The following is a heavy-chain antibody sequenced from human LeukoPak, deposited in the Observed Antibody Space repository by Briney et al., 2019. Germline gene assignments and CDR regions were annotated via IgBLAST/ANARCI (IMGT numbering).Heavy chain of an antibody. V-gene: IGHV3-74*01. CDR1: GFTFSSYW. CDR3: ARDPTRPTVTTRLDY. J-gene: IGHJ4*02. CDR2: INSDGSST. Sequence: GGSLRLSCAASGFTFSSYWMHWVRQAPGKGLVWVSRINSDGSSTSYADSVKGRFTISRDNAKNTLYLQMNSLRAEDTAVYYCARDPTRPTVTTRLDYWGQGTLVTVPS. D-gene: IGHD4-17*01.